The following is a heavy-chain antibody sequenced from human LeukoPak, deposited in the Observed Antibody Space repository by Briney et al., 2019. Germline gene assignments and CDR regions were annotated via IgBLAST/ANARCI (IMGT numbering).Heavy chain of an antibody. V-gene: IGHV3-21*01. CDR2: ISSSSSYV. CDR1: GFTVNTNY. CDR3: ARDLCSSTSCDEDYYYYYGMDV. Sequence: GGSLRLSCAASGFTVNTNYMTWVRQAPGKGLEWVSSISSSSSYVYYADSVKGRFTISRDNAKNSLYLQMNSLRAEDTAVYYCARDLCSSTSCDEDYYYYYGMDVWGQGTTVTVSS. D-gene: IGHD2-2*01. J-gene: IGHJ6*02.